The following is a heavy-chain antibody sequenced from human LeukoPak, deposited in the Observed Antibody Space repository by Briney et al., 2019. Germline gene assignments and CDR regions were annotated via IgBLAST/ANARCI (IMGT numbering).Heavy chain of an antibody. CDR2: ISSSSSYI. CDR3: AREGVTMVRGTFDY. D-gene: IGHD3-10*01. V-gene: IGHV3-21*01. Sequence: KTGGSLRLSCAASGFTFSSYSMNWVRQAPGKGLEWVSSISSSSSYIYYADSVKGRLTISRDNAKNSLYLQMNSLRAEDTAVYYCAREGVTMVRGTFDYWGQGTLVTVSS. J-gene: IGHJ4*02. CDR1: GFTFSSYS.